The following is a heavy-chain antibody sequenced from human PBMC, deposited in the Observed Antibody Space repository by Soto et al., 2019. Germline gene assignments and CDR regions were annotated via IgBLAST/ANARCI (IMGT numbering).Heavy chain of an antibody. J-gene: IGHJ3*02. CDR2: ISGSGGST. CDR3: AKDWTSI. CDR1: GFTFSIYS. Sequence: EVQLLELGGGLVQPGGSLRISCAASGFTFSIYSMTWVRQAPGKGLEWVSTISGSGGSTYYTDSVKGRFTISRDNSKNTLFLQLNSLRAEDTAVYYCAKDWTSIWGQGTMVTVSS. D-gene: IGHD3-3*01. V-gene: IGHV3-23*01.